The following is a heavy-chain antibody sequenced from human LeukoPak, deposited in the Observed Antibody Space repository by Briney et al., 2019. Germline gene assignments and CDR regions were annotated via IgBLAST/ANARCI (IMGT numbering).Heavy chain of an antibody. Sequence: GGSLRLSCAASGFTFSSYAMSWVRQAPGKGLEWVSAISGSGGSTYYADSVKGRFTISRDNSKNTLYLQMNSLRAEDTAVYYCAKFSHLLVVVITNFDYWGQGTRVTVSS. V-gene: IGHV3-23*01. CDR2: ISGSGGST. D-gene: IGHD3-22*01. CDR3: AKFSHLLVVVITNFDY. J-gene: IGHJ4*02. CDR1: GFTFSSYA.